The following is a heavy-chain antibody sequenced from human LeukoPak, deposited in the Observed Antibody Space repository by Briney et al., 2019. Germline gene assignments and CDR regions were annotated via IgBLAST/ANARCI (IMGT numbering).Heavy chain of an antibody. J-gene: IGHJ4*02. V-gene: IGHV3-23*01. CDR1: GFSFSSYA. Sequence: SGGSLRLSCAPSGFSFSSYATRWVRQPPGEGLGWVSSISGSGGSQYYADSVKGRFTISRDNSKNTLYLQMNSLRTEDTAVYYCARGSTIGMTLGPDYWGQGTLVTVSS. CDR2: ISGSGGSQ. CDR3: ARGSTIGMTLGPDY. D-gene: IGHD1-1*01.